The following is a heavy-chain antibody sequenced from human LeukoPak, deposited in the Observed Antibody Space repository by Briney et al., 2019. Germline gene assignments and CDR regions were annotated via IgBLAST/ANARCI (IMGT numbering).Heavy chain of an antibody. CDR1: GYSISSGYY. CDR2: IYYSGST. CDR3: ARNDGGPDAFDI. J-gene: IGHJ3*02. Sequence: PSETLSLTCTVSGYSISSGYYWGWIRQPPGKGLEWIGSIYYSGSTYYNPSLKSRVTISVDTSKNQFSLKLSSVTAADTAVYYCARNDGGPDAFDIWGQGTMVTVSS. V-gene: IGHV4-38-2*02. D-gene: IGHD1-1*01.